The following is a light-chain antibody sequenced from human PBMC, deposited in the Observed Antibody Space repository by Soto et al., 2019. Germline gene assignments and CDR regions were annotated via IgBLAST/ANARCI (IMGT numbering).Light chain of an antibody. Sequence: DIQMTQSPSSLSASEGDRVTSTCRASQSITTYLIWYRQKPGKAPKLLIYAASSLQSGVPSRFSGSGSETEFTLTISSLQPDDFATYYCQQYNSYPWTFGQGTKVEVK. CDR1: QSITTY. CDR2: AAS. J-gene: IGKJ1*01. V-gene: IGKV1-39*01. CDR3: QQYNSYPWT.